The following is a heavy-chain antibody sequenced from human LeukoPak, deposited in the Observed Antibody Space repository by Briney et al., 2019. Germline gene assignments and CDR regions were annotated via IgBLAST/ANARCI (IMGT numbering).Heavy chain of an antibody. Sequence: ASVKVSCKASGYTFTSYYMHWVRQAPGQGLEWMGIINPSGGSTSYAQKFQGRVTMTEDTSTDTAYMELSSLRSEDTAVYYCATLLSGSYRYYFDYWGQGTLVTVSS. V-gene: IGHV1-46*01. CDR1: GYTFTSYY. CDR3: ATLLSGSYRYYFDY. D-gene: IGHD1-26*01. CDR2: INPSGGST. J-gene: IGHJ4*02.